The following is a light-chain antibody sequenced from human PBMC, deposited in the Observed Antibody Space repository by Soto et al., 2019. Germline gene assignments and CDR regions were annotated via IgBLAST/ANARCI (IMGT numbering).Light chain of an antibody. CDR3: QHRGSWPRS. Sequence: DIVLTQSPATLSLSPGERATLSCTASQSVGTSLAWYKQQPGQAPRLLIHDAAYRASGIPERFSGSGSGTAFSLSISRLEPDDFAVYSCQHRGSWPRSFGRGTKVEI. CDR2: DAA. J-gene: IGKJ1*01. CDR1: QSVGTS. V-gene: IGKV3-11*01.